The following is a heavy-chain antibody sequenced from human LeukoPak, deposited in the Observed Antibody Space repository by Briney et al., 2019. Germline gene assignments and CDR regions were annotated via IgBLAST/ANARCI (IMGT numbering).Heavy chain of an antibody. J-gene: IGHJ6*02. V-gene: IGHV3-66*01. CDR1: GFTFSNYW. CDR3: ARDPRVDHSGMDV. Sequence: GGSLRLSCAASGFTFSNYWMNWVRQAPGKGLEWVSTVFSDGTTYYADSVKGRFTISRDNSKNTLYLQMSSVRDEDTAVYYCARDPRVDHSGMDVWGQGTTVTVSS. CDR2: VFSDGTT. D-gene: IGHD2-15*01.